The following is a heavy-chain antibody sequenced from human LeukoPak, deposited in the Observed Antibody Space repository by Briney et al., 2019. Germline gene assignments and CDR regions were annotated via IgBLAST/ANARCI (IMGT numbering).Heavy chain of an antibody. CDR1: GFTFSSYA. CDR2: ISYDGSNK. D-gene: IGHD4-23*01. CDR3: AKDPTAGWGYGDNRHNFDY. Sequence: GGSLRLSCAASGFTFSSYAMHWVRQAPGKGLEWVAVISYDGSNKYYADSVKGRFTISRDSSKNTLYLQMNSLRTEDTAVYYCAKDPTAGWGYGDNRHNFDYWGQGTLVTVSS. V-gene: IGHV3-30-3*01. J-gene: IGHJ4*02.